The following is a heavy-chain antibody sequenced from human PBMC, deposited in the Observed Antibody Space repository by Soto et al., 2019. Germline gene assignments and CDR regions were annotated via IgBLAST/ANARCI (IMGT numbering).Heavy chain of an antibody. CDR3: ARDRDFWSGYYPEAPDY. V-gene: IGHV3-23*01. J-gene: IGHJ4*02. CDR2: ISGSDGTT. CDR1: GFPFSSYG. Sequence: PGGSLRLSCAASGFPFSSYGMNWVRQAPGKGLEWVSAISGSDGTTHYADSVRGRFTISRDNSKNTLYLEVNSLRGEDTAVYYCARDRDFWSGYYPEAPDYWGQGILVTLSS. D-gene: IGHD3-3*01.